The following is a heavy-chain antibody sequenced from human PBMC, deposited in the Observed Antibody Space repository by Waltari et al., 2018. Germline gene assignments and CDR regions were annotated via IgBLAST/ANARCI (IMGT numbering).Heavy chain of an antibody. V-gene: IGHV4-61*01. D-gene: IGHD6-19*01. CDR3: AILKSSSGWYPLVSTNYYFDY. CDR2: IYYSGST. Sequence: QVQLQESGPGLVKPSETLSLTCTVSGGSVSSGSYYWSWLRQPPGKGLEWIGYIYYSGSTNYNPSLKSRVTISVDTSKNQFSLKLSSVTAADTAVYYCAILKSSSGWYPLVSTNYYFDYWGQGTLVTVSS. CDR1: GGSVSSGSYY. J-gene: IGHJ4*02.